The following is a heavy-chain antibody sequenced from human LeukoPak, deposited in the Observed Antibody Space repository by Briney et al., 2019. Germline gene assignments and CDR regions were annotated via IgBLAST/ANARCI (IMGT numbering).Heavy chain of an antibody. Sequence: GGSLRLSCAVSGFTFSNYGMHWVRQAPGKGLEWVAFIQYDGSNKYYADSVTGRFTISRDNSKNTLYLQMNSLRAEDTAVYYCAKDGGYHYMDVWGKGTTVTVSS. CDR3: AKDGGYHYMDV. CDR1: GFTFSNYG. V-gene: IGHV3-30*02. J-gene: IGHJ6*03. D-gene: IGHD3-16*01. CDR2: IQYDGSNK.